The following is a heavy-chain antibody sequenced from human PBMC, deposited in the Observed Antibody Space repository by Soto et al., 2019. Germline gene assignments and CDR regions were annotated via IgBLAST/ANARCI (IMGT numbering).Heavy chain of an antibody. V-gene: IGHV3-48*02. D-gene: IGHD2-2*01. J-gene: IGHJ6*02. CDR2: ISSSSSTI. CDR3: ARDDCISTSCDTYYYYYGMDV. CDR1: GFTFSRYS. Sequence: EVQLVESGGGLVQPGGSLRLSCAASGFTFSRYSMNWVRQAPGKGLEWVSYISSSSSTIYYTDSVKGRFTISRDNAKNSLYLQMNNLRDEDTAVYYCARDDCISTSCDTYYYYYGMDVWGQGTTVTVSS.